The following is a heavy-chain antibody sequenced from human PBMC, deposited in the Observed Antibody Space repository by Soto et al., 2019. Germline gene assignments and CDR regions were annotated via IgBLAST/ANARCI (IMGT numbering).Heavy chain of an antibody. J-gene: IGHJ6*02. Sequence: SENLALACAVTVGSIVSGCFSWNWIRRPPGKGLEWIGYIYQSGSTFYNPSLKSRVTISIDRSKNQISLTVISVTVADTAVYYCVRDREGGMDVCGQGTKVTVS. D-gene: IGHD1-26*01. CDR2: IYQSGST. CDR1: VGSIVSGCFS. CDR3: VRDREGGMDV. V-gene: IGHV4-30-2*01.